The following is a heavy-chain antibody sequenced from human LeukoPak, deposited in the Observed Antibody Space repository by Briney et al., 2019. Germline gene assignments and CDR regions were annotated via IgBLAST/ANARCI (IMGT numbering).Heavy chain of an antibody. V-gene: IGHV4-39*07. D-gene: IGHD1-14*01. CDR2: IYYSGST. J-gene: IGHJ4*02. Sequence: NPSETLSLTCTVSGGSISTSTYNWGWIRQPPGKGLEWIGSIYYSGSTNYNPSLKSRVTISVDTSKNQFSLKLTSVTAADTAVYYCARQGTGPLNYHLPYWGQGSLVTVSS. CDR3: ARQGTGPLNYHLPY. CDR1: GGSISTSTYN.